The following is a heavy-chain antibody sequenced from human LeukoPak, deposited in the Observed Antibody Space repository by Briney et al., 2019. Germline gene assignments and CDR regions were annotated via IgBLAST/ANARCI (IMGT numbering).Heavy chain of an antibody. J-gene: IGHJ4*02. CDR2: ISSSSSYI. CDR3: ASFDFWSGYEPFDY. Sequence: GGSLRLSCAASGFTFSSYSMNWVRQAPGKGLEWVSSISSSSSYIYYADSVKGRFTISRDNAKNSLYLQMNSLRAEGTAVYYCASFDFWSGYEPFDYWGQGTLVTVSS. V-gene: IGHV3-21*01. D-gene: IGHD3-3*01. CDR1: GFTFSSYS.